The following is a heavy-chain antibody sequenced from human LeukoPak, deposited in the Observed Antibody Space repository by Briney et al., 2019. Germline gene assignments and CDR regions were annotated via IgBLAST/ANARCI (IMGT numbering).Heavy chain of an antibody. D-gene: IGHD3-10*01. Sequence: SETLSLTCTVSGYPISSGYFWGWIRQPPGKGLEFIASIFHSGYTYYDPSLKSRVTISVDTSKNQFPLRLSSVTAADTAVYYCARGRSITMVRGVIRDFDYWGQGTLVTVSS. CDR3: ARGRSITMVRGVIRDFDY. CDR2: IFHSGYT. J-gene: IGHJ4*02. V-gene: IGHV4-38-2*02. CDR1: GYPISSGYF.